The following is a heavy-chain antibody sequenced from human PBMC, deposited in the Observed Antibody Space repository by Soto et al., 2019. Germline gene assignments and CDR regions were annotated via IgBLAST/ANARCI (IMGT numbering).Heavy chain of an antibody. CDR1: GDSVSSSSAS. CDR2: TYYRSTWYN. J-gene: IGHJ4*02. D-gene: IGHD5-12*01. Sequence: PSQTLSLTCAISGDSVSSSSASWHWIRLSPSRGLEWLGRTYYRSTWYNDYAVSVKGRISIDPDTSKSQFSLQLNSVTPEDTAVYYCARRGYSGYVSDPFDYWGQGTLVTVSS. CDR3: ARRGYSGYVSDPFDY. V-gene: IGHV6-1*01.